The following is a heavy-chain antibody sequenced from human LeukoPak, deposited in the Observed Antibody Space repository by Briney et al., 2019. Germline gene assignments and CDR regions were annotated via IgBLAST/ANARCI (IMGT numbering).Heavy chain of an antibody. CDR3: TRDGGSFCDFDY. V-gene: IGHV3-23*01. CDR1: GFTFSTYS. Sequence: GGSLRLSCAASGFTFSTYSMQWVRQAPGKGLEWVSAISGSGGSTYYADSVKGRFTISRDNSKNTVYLQMGSLRGEDMAVYYCTRDGGSFCDFDYWGQGALVTVSS. CDR2: ISGSGGST. D-gene: IGHD1-26*01. J-gene: IGHJ4*02.